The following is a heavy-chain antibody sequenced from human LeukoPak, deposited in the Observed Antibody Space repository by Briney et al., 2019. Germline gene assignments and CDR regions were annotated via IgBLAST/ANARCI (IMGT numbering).Heavy chain of an antibody. Sequence: NPGGSLRLSCAASGFTFSSYTMNWVRQAPGKRLEWVSSISGSSRHKYYADSVKGRFTISRDNAKNSLYLQMNSLRAEDTAVYYCARTANFAAGYYIDYWGQGTLVTVSS. J-gene: IGHJ4*02. CDR3: ARTANFAAGYYIDY. V-gene: IGHV3-21*01. D-gene: IGHD6-13*01. CDR1: GFTFSSYT. CDR2: ISGSSRHK.